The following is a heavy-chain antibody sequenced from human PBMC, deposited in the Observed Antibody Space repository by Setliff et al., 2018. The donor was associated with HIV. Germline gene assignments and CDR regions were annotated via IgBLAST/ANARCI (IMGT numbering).Heavy chain of an antibody. D-gene: IGHD4-4*01. CDR3: ARPVVDYRYYYYMDV. CDR1: GGSISNYY. V-gene: IGHV4-59*05. J-gene: IGHJ6*03. CDR2: IYSTGST. Sequence: SETLSLTCTVSGGSISNYYWSWIRQPAGKGLEWIGRIYSTGSTYYNPSLKSRVTISVDTSKNQFSLKLSSVTAADTAVYYCARPVVDYRYYYYMDVWGKGTTVTVSS.